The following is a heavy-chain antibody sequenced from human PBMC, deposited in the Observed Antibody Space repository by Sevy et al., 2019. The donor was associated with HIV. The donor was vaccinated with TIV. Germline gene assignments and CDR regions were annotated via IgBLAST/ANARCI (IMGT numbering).Heavy chain of an antibody. CDR1: GYTFTGYY. Sequence: ASVNVSCKASGYTFTGYYMHWVRQAPGQGLEWMGWINPNSGGTNYAQKFQGRVTMTRDTSISTAYMELSRLRSDDTAVYYCARAVGAAALGYYYYYGMDVWGQGTTVTVSS. CDR3: ARAVGAAALGYYYYYGMDV. J-gene: IGHJ6*02. V-gene: IGHV1-2*02. D-gene: IGHD2-2*01. CDR2: INPNSGGT.